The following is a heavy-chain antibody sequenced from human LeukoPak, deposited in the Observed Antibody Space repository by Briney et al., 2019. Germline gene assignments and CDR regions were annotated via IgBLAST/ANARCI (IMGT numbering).Heavy chain of an antibody. V-gene: IGHV4-61*01. J-gene: IGHJ4*02. CDR1: GGSVSSGSYY. Sequence: PSETLSLTCTVSGGSVSSGSYYWSWLRQPPGKGLEWIGYIYYSGSTNYNPSLKSRVTISVDTSKNQFSLKLSSVTAADTAVYYCARGGGRRYCSGGSCPYYFDYWGQGTLVTVSS. D-gene: IGHD2-15*01. CDR2: IYYSGST. CDR3: ARGGGRRYCSGGSCPYYFDY.